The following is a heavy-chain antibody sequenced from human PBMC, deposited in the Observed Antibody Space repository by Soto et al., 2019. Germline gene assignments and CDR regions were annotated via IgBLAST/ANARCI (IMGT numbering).Heavy chain of an antibody. CDR1: GFTFSSYA. CDR2: ISGSGGST. CDR3: AKGSTVRERLTHYDY. J-gene: IGHJ4*02. D-gene: IGHD1-26*01. Sequence: EVQLLESGGGLVQPGGSLRLSSAASGFTFSSYAMSWVRQAPGKGLEWVSAISGSGGSTYYADSVKGRFTISRDNSKNTLYLQMNSLRAEDTAVYYCAKGSTVRERLTHYDYWGQGALVTVSS. V-gene: IGHV3-23*01.